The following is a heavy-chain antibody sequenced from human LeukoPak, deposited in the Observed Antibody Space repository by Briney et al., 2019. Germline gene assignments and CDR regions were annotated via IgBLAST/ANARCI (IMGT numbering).Heavy chain of an antibody. D-gene: IGHD3-16*02. CDR3: ASFKYDYVWGSYRTLDY. J-gene: IGHJ4*02. CDR1: GGTFSSYA. Sequence: ASVKVSCKASGGTFSSYAISWVRRAPGQGLEWMGRIIPILGIANYAQKFQGRVTITADKSTSTAYMELSSLRSEDTAVYYCASFKYDYVWGSYRTLDYWGQGTLVTVSS. CDR2: IIPILGIA. V-gene: IGHV1-69*04.